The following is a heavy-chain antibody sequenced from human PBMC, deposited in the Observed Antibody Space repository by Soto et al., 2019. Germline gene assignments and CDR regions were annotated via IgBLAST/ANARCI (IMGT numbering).Heavy chain of an antibody. J-gene: IGHJ4*02. CDR3: ARGVTWFGELLRT. CDR2: ISSYNGNT. D-gene: IGHD3-10*01. V-gene: IGHV1-18*01. Sequence: QIQLVQSGAEVKKPGASVKVSCRASGYTFMSSGISWVRQAPGQGLEWMGWISSYNGNTNYAQKLQGRVTMTTETSPSTAYMELRSLRSDDTAGYYCARGVTWFGELLRTWGQGTLVTASP. CDR1: GYTFMSSG.